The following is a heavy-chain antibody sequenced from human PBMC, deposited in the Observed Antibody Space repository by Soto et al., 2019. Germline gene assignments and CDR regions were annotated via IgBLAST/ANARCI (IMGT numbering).Heavy chain of an antibody. J-gene: IGHJ5*02. D-gene: IGHD2-2*02. CDR3: ARGRYCSSTSGYIRRFDP. CDR2: INHSGST. CDR1: GGSFSGYY. V-gene: IGHV4-34*01. Sequence: SETLSLTCAVYGGSFSGYYWSWIRQPPGKGLEWIGEINHSGSTNYNPSLKSRVTISVDTSKNQFSLKLSSLTAADTAVYYCARGRYCSSTSGYIRRFDPWGQGTLVTVS.